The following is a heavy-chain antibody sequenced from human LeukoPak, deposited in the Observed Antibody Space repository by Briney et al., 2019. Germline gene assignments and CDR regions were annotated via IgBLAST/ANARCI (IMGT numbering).Heavy chain of an antibody. CDR1: GFTFSSYE. Sequence: GGSLRLSCAASGFTFSSYEMNWVRQAPGKGLEWVSYISSSGSTIYYADSVKGRFTISRDDAKNSLYLQMNSLRAEDTALYYCARAGPYSSSSDYYYYYMDVWGKGTTVTVSS. CDR2: ISSSGSTI. V-gene: IGHV3-48*03. J-gene: IGHJ6*03. D-gene: IGHD6-6*01. CDR3: ARAGPYSSSSDYYYYYMDV.